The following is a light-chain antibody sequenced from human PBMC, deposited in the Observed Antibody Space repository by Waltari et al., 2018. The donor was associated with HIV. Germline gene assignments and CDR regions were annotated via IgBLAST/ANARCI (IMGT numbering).Light chain of an antibody. CDR3: QQSYSTPWT. CDR1: QNIRYF. J-gene: IGKJ1*01. CDR2: AAS. V-gene: IGKV1-39*01. Sequence: DIQMTQSPSSLSISLRDKVTITCRASQNIRYFLNWYQQKPGKAPKLLIYAASTLQGGVPPRFSGSGSGTDFTLTISSLQPEDFATYYCQQSYSTPWTFGQGTRVEI.